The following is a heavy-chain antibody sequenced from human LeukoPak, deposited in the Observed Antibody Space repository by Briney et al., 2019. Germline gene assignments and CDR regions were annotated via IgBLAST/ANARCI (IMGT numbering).Heavy chain of an antibody. J-gene: IGHJ4*02. D-gene: IGHD6-13*01. CDR1: GGSISSYY. CDR2: IYYSGST. Sequence: SETLTLTCTVSGGSISSYYWSWIRQPPGKGLEWIGYIYYSGSTNYNPSLKSRVTMSVDTSKNQFSLNLSSVTAADTAVYYCARSVVAAAHFDDCGQATLDTVSS. V-gene: IGHV4-59*08. CDR3: ARSVVAAAHFDD.